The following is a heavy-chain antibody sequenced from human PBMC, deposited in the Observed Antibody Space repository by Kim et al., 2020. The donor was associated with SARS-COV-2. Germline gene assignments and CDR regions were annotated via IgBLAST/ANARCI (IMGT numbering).Heavy chain of an antibody. J-gene: IGHJ6*03. CDR3: AGGIYSNYYCCHMDV. CDR2: ISSSGYTI. D-gene: IGHD1-26*01. V-gene: IGHV3-48*03. CDR1: SFSFNNYD. Sequence: GGSLRLSCTPSSFSFNNYDMSWVRQAPGKGLEWVSYISSSGYTINYADSVKGRFTISRDNARNSLYLQLTSLGAEDTAVYYCAGGIYSNYYCCHMDVWG.